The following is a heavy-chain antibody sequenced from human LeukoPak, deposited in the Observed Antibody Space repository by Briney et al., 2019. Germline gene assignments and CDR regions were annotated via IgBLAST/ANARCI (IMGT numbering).Heavy chain of an antibody. CDR2: IKQDGSEK. J-gene: IGHJ4*02. V-gene: IGHV3-7*01. CDR1: GFTFSSYW. D-gene: IGHD2-2*01. CDR3: ARDLVVVPAGFDY. Sequence: QSGGSLRLSCAASGFTFSSYWMSWVRQAPGKGLEWVANIKQDGSEKYYVDSVKGRFTISRGNAKNSLYLQMNSLRAEDTAVYYCARDLVVVPAGFDYWGQGTLVTVSS.